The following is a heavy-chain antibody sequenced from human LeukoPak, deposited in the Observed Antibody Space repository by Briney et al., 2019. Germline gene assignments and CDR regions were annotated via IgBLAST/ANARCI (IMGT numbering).Heavy chain of an antibody. Sequence: ASVKVSCKASGYTFTSYGISWVRQAPGQGLEWMGWISAYNGNTNYAQKLQGRVTMTTDTSASTAYMELSSLRSEDTAVYYCARGMGSSGWRTKPDAFDIWGQGTMVTVSS. J-gene: IGHJ3*02. V-gene: IGHV1-18*01. CDR1: GYTFTSYG. CDR3: ARGMGSSGWRTKPDAFDI. D-gene: IGHD6-19*01. CDR2: ISAYNGNT.